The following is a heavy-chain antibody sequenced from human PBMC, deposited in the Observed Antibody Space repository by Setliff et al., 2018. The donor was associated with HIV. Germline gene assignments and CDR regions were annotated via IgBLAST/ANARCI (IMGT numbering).Heavy chain of an antibody. CDR3: ARAVNLTFDI. J-gene: IGHJ3*02. Sequence: SETLSLTCTVSGGSISSGDYYWSWIRQPPGKGLEWIGYIYYSGSTYYNPSLKSRVSISLDTSMEEFGLQLSSVTAADTAVYYCARAVNLTFDIWSLGTMVTVSS. CDR2: IYYSGST. CDR1: GGSISSGDYY. V-gene: IGHV4-30-4*08.